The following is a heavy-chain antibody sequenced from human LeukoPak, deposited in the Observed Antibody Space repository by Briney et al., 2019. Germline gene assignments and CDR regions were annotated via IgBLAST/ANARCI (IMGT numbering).Heavy chain of an antibody. V-gene: IGHV3-33*01. CDR3: ARVDTLELHPYYFDY. CDR1: GLKIRNYG. J-gene: IGHJ4*02. D-gene: IGHD1-7*01. CDR2: IWYDGSHQ. Sequence: GGSLRLSCVASGLKIRNYGMDWVRQALGKGLEWVTFIWYDGSHQYYIDSVKGRFTVSRDNAKSTLYLQMDSLRAEDTAVYYCARVDTLELHPYYFDYWGQGTLVTVSS.